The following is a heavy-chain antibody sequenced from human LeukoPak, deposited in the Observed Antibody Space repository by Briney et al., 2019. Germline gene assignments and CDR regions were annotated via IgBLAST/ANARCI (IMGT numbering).Heavy chain of an antibody. CDR3: ARGSFLRSAFVSIVAPQKYYYGMDV. V-gene: IGHV1-18*01. J-gene: IGHJ6*02. Sequence: ASVKVSCKASGYTFTSYGISWVRQAPGQGLEWMGWISAYNGNTNYAQKLQGRVTMTTDTSTSTAYMELRSLRSDDTAVYYCARGSFLRSAFVSIVAPQKYYYGMDVWGQGTTVTVSS. CDR2: ISAYNGNT. CDR1: GYTFTSYG. D-gene: IGHD5-12*01.